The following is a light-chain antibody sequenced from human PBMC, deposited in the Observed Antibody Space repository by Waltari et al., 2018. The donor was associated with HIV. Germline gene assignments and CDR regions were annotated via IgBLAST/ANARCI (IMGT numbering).Light chain of an antibody. V-gene: IGLV3-19*01. Sequence: SSELTQDPAVSVALGQTVRLTCQGDSLRRYYATWYQQKPGQAPVLVIYGKNNRPSGIPDRFSGSRSGNTASLTITGAQAEDEADYYCNSRDSSGDHLVFGGGTKVTVL. CDR2: GKN. J-gene: IGLJ3*02. CDR3: NSRDSSGDHLV. CDR1: SLRRYY.